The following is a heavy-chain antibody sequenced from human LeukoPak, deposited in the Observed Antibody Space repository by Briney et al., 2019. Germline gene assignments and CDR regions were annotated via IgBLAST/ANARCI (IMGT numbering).Heavy chain of an antibody. Sequence: SETLSLTCTVSSGSVSPYYWSWIRQPPGKGLEWIGYIYYSGSTNYNPSLKSRLTMSVDTSKNQLSLKLNSVTAADTAVYYCARRVPSGYGDVFDYWGQGTLVTVSS. CDR3: ARRVPSGYGDVFDY. CDR2: IYYSGST. J-gene: IGHJ4*02. CDR1: SGSVSPYY. D-gene: IGHD4-17*01. V-gene: IGHV4-59*08.